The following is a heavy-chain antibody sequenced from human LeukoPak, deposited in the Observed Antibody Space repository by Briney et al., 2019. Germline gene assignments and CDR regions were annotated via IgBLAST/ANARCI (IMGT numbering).Heavy chain of an antibody. D-gene: IGHD2-2*01. J-gene: IGHJ6*02. CDR1: GFTLSDHA. V-gene: IGHV3-30*04. CDR2: ISYDGSNK. CDR3: ARDRFPGGYCSSTTCYFHGMDV. Sequence: GGSLRLSCAASGFTLSDHAMYWVRQAPGKGLEWVAVISYDGSNKYYADSVKGRSTISTDSSQNTLSLQMNSLRPDDTAVYYCARDRFPGGYCSSTTCYFHGMDVWGQGTTVTVSS.